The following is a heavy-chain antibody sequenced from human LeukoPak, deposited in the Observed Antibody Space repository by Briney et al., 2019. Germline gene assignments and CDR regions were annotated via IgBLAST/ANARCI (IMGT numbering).Heavy chain of an antibody. D-gene: IGHD3-22*01. CDR3: AREEKGYYYDSSGPLNAFDI. CDR1: GFTFSSYW. V-gene: IGHV3-7*01. Sequence: PGGSLRLSCAASGFTFSSYWMSWVRQAPGKGLEWVANIKQDGSEKYYVDSVKGRFTISRDNAKNSLYLQMNSLRAEDTAVYYCAREEKGYYYDSSGPLNAFDIWGQGTMVTVSS. J-gene: IGHJ3*02. CDR2: IKQDGSEK.